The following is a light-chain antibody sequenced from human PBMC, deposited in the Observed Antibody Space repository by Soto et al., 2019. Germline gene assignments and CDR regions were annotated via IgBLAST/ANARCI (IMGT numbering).Light chain of an antibody. V-gene: IGLV2-14*01. CDR1: RSDVGGYNY. CDR2: DVS. J-gene: IGLJ2*01. CDR3: SSYTSSSTRHVV. Sequence: QSALTQPASVSGSPGQSITISCTGTRSDVGGYNYVSWYQQHPGKAPKLMIYDVSNRPSGVSNRFSGSKSGNTASLTISGLQAEDEADYYCSSYTSSSTRHVVFGGGTKLTVL.